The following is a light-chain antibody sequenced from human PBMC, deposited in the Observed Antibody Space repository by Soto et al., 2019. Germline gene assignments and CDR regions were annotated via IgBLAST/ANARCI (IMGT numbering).Light chain of an antibody. CDR1: SSNIGAGYD. V-gene: IGLV1-40*01. CDR3: QSYDSSLNGRV. Sequence: QSVLTQPPSVSGAPGQRVTISCTGSSSNIGAGYDVHWYQQLPGTAPKLLIYGNSNRPSGVPDRFSGSKSGTSASLAITGFQAEDEADYYCQSYDSSLNGRVFGTGTMVTVL. J-gene: IGLJ1*01. CDR2: GNS.